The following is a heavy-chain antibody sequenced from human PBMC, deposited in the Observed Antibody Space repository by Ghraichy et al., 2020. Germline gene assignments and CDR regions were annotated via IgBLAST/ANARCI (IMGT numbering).Heavy chain of an antibody. CDR3: AGSIAVTRYFAL. CDR1: GGSTSSSNYY. J-gene: IGHJ2*01. CDR2: SHHTGST. D-gene: IGHD4-17*01. Sequence: SETLSLTCTVSGGSTSSSNYYWGWIRQPPGKGLEWIGSSHHTGSTYYKPSLKSRGTIVVDTSKNQSSLNLSSVTAADTSVYYCAGSIAVTRYFALWGGGTLVTVSS. V-gene: IGHV4-39*01.